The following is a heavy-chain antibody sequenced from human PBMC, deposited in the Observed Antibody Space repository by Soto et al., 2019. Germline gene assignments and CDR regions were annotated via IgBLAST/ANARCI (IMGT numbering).Heavy chain of an antibody. CDR2: IYPGDSDS. CDR1: GYSFTTYW. CDR3: ARRATVTPYYFDY. Sequence: GESLKISCKGSGYSFTTYWIGWVRQMPGKGLEWMGIIYPGDSDSRYSPSFQGQVTISVDKSISTAYLQWSSLKASDTAMYYCARRATVTPYYFDYWGQGTLVTVSS. J-gene: IGHJ4*02. D-gene: IGHD4-17*01. V-gene: IGHV5-51*01.